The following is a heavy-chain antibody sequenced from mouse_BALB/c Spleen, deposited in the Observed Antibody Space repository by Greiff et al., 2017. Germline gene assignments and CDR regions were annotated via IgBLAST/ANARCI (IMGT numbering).Heavy chain of an antibody. Sequence: QVQLKESGAELVKPGASVKLSCKASGYTFTSYYMYWVKQRPGQGLEWIGEINPSNGGTNFNEKFKSKATLTVDKSSSTAYMQLSSLTSEDSAVYYCTRGITTVVYYYAMDYWGQGTSVTVSS. D-gene: IGHD1-1*01. J-gene: IGHJ4*01. CDR3: TRGITTVVYYYAMDY. CDR1: GYTFTSYY. V-gene: IGHV1S81*02. CDR2: INPSNGGT.